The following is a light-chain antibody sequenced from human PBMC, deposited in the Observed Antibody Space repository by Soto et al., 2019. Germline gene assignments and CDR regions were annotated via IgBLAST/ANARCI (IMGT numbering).Light chain of an antibody. CDR3: QQYGSSGT. V-gene: IGKV3-20*01. Sequence: EIVLTQSPGTLSLSPGERATLSCRASQSVSSSYLAWYQQKPGQAPRLLIYGASSRATGIPDRFSGSGSGTAFTLTISRLEAEDFALYYCQQYGSSGTFGQGTKLEIK. J-gene: IGKJ2*01. CDR2: GAS. CDR1: QSVSSSY.